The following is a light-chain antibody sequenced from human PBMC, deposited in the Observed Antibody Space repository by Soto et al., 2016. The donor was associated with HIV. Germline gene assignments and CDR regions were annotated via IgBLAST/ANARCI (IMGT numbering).Light chain of an antibody. J-gene: IGKJ2*01. Sequence: DIQMTQSPSSVSASVGDRVTITCRASQGISSWVAWYQQKPGKVPKLLIYAASSLQSGVPSRFSGSGSGTDFTLTISSLQPEDFATYYCQQSYSTRMYTFGQGTKLEI. CDR1: QGISSW. V-gene: IGKV1-12*01. CDR2: AAS. CDR3: QQSYSTRMYT.